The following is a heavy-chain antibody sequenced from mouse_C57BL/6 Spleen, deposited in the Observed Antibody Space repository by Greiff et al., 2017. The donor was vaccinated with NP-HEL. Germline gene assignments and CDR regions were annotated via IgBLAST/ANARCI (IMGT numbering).Heavy chain of an antibody. CDR1: GYAFSSYW. Sequence: QVQLQQSGAELVKPGASVKISCKASGYAFSSYWMNWVKQRPGKGLEWIGQIYPGDGDTNYNGKFKGKATLTADKSSSTAYMQLSSLTSEDSAVYFCAVSTMVTSYYFDYWGQGTTLTVSS. V-gene: IGHV1-80*01. CDR3: AVSTMVTSYYFDY. D-gene: IGHD2-2*01. J-gene: IGHJ2*01. CDR2: IYPGDGDT.